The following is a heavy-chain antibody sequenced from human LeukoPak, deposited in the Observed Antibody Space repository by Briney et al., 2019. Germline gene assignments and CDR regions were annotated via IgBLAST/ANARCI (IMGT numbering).Heavy chain of an antibody. CDR1: GFTFSGSA. CDR3: TRPSFGSLGELSPTDY. Sequence: GGSLRLSCAASGFTFSGSAMHWVRQASGKGLEWVGRIRSKANSYATAYAASVKGRFTISRDDSKNTAYLQMNSLKTEDTAVYYCTRPSFGSLGELSPTDYWGQGTLVTVSS. V-gene: IGHV3-73*01. D-gene: IGHD3-16*02. CDR2: IRSKANSYAT. J-gene: IGHJ4*02.